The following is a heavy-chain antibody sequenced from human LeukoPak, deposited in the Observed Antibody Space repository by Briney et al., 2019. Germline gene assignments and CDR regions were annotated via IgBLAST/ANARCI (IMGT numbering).Heavy chain of an antibody. CDR1: GGTFSDYA. J-gene: IGHJ4*02. CDR3: ARGGRNYYESSGYYFDY. D-gene: IGHD3-22*01. Sequence: SVKASCKASGGTFSDYAISWVRQAPGQGLEWMGGIVPIFSTPTYAQRFQGRVTIAADEFTSTAYMELSSLRSEDTAVYYCARGGRNYYESSGYYFDYWGQGTLVTVSA. CDR2: IVPIFSTP. V-gene: IGHV1-69*01.